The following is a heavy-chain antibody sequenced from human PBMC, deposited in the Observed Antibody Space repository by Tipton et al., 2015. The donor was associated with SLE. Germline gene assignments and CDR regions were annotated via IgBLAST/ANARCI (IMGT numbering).Heavy chain of an antibody. D-gene: IGHD6-13*01. V-gene: IGHV3-7*01. CDR1: GFTFSSYW. J-gene: IGHJ5*02. Sequence: SLRLSCAASGFTFSSYWMSWVRQAPGKGLEWVANIKQDGSEKYYVDSVKGRFTISRDNAKNSLYLQMNSLRAEDTAVYYCARDHPVYSSSWRDWFDPWGQGTLVTVSS. CDR3: ARDHPVYSSSWRDWFDP. CDR2: IKQDGSEK.